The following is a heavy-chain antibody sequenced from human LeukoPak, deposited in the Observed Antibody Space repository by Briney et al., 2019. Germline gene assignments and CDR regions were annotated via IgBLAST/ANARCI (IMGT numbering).Heavy chain of an antibody. D-gene: IGHD1-14*01. J-gene: IGHJ4*02. Sequence: PGGSLRLSCAASGFTFSSYWMHWVRQVPGKGLVWVARINPGGSSITYADSVKGRFTISRDNAKNTLYLQMDSLRAEDTGVYYCARSNQADDYWGQGNLVTVSS. CDR3: ARSNQADDY. CDR1: GFTFSSYW. V-gene: IGHV3-74*01. CDR2: INPGGSSI.